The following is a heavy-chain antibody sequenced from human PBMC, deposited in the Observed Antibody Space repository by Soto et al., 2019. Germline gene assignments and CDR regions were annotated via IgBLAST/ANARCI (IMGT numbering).Heavy chain of an antibody. J-gene: IGHJ4*02. D-gene: IGHD2-2*03. Sequence: EVQLLESGGGLVQPGGSLRLSCAASGFTFSSYAMSWVRQAPGKGLEWVSVISGGRGDTYYADSVKGRFTVSRDNSKNTLYLQMNSLGAEDTAIYYCAKAGYCSSTSCYDLGDFDYWGRGTLVTVSS. CDR1: GFTFSSYA. V-gene: IGHV3-23*01. CDR3: AKAGYCSSTSCYDLGDFDY. CDR2: ISGGRGDT.